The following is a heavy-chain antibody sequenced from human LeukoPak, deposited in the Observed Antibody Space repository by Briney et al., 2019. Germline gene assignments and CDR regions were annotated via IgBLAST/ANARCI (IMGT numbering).Heavy chain of an antibody. Sequence: GGSLRLSCAASGFAVSTTYMSWVRQAPGKGLEWVAVIWYDGSNKYYADSVKGRFTISRDNSKNTLYLQMNSLRAEDTAVYYCASLAVTTAFDIWGQGTMVTVSS. CDR1: GFAVSTTY. V-gene: IGHV3-33*08. D-gene: IGHD2-21*02. CDR2: IWYDGSNK. J-gene: IGHJ3*02. CDR3: ASLAVTTAFDI.